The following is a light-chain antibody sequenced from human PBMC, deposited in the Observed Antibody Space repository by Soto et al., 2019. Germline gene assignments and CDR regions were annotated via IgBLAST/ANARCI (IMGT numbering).Light chain of an antibody. Sequence: AIQLTQSPSSLSASVGDRVTITCRASQDISSALAWYQHKPGKTPKLLIYDASSLESGVPSTFSGSASGTDFTLTISSLQPEDFATYFCQQFSSYPLTFGGGTKVEIK. CDR2: DAS. J-gene: IGKJ4*01. CDR1: QDISSA. V-gene: IGKV1-13*02. CDR3: QQFSSYPLT.